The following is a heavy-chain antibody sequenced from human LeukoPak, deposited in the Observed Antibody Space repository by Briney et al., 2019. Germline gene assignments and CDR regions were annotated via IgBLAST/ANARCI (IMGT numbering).Heavy chain of an antibody. CDR3: ARDEHSYYYDSSGGFDP. V-gene: IGHV7-4-1*02. CDR2: INTNTGNP. Sequence: ASVKVSCKASGYTFTSYAMNWVRQAPGQGLEWMGWINTNTGNPTYAQGFTGRFVFFLDTSVSTAYLQISSLKAEDTAVYYCARDEHSYYYDSSGGFDPWGQGTLVTVSS. D-gene: IGHD3-22*01. CDR1: GYTFTSYA. J-gene: IGHJ5*02.